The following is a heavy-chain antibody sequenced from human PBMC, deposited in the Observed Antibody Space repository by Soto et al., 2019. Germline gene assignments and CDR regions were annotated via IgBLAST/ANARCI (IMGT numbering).Heavy chain of an antibody. Sequence: ASVKVSCKASGYTFTSRYMHWVRQAPGQGLEWMGWINPNSGGTNYAQKFQGWVTMTRDTSISTAHMELSRLRSDDTAVYYCARGGSGSQGPFAIWGQGTMVTVSS. CDR2: INPNSGGT. CDR3: ARGGSGSQGPFAI. D-gene: IGHD3-10*01. CDR1: GYTFTSRY. V-gene: IGHV1-2*04. J-gene: IGHJ3*02.